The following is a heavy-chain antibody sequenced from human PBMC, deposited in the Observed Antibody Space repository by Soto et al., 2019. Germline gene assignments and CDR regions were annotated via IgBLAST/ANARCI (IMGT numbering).Heavy chain of an antibody. Sequence: GGSLRLSCAASGFTFDDYAMHWVRQAPGKGLEWVSGISWNSGSIGYADSVKGRFTISRDNAKNSLYLQMNSLRAEDTALYYCAKDIGVYVFEGPNAFDIWGQGTMVTVSS. V-gene: IGHV3-9*01. CDR3: AKDIGVYVFEGPNAFDI. J-gene: IGHJ3*02. CDR1: GFTFDDYA. CDR2: ISWNSGSI. D-gene: IGHD3-10*01.